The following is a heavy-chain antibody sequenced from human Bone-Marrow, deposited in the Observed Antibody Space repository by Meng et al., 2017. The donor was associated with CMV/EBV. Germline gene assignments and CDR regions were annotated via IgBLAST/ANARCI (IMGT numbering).Heavy chain of an antibody. D-gene: IGHD2-2*01. CDR3: AKVVSIVVVPAGEDV. V-gene: IGHV3-23*01. CDR2: ISGSGGST. Sequence: GESLKISCAASGSTFSSYAMSWVRQAPGKGLEWVSAISGSGGSTYYADSVKGRFTISRDNSKNTLYLQMNSLRAEDTAVYYCAKVVSIVVVPAGEDVWGQGTTVTVSS. CDR1: GSTFSSYA. J-gene: IGHJ6*02.